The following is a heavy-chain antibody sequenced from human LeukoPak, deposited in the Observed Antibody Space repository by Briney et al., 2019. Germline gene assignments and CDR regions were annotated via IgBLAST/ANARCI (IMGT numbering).Heavy chain of an antibody. J-gene: IGHJ4*02. Sequence: GGSLRLSCAASGFTFSSYGMHWVRQAPGKGLEWVAFIRYDGSNKYYADSVKGRFTISRDNSKNTLYLQMNSLRAEDTAVYYCARDQGTVTNYWGQGTLVTVSS. CDR3: ARDQGTVTNY. CDR2: IRYDGSNK. D-gene: IGHD4-11*01. V-gene: IGHV3-30*02. CDR1: GFTFSSYG.